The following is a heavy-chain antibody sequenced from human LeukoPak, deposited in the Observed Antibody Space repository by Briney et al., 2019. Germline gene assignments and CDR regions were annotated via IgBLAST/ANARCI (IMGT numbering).Heavy chain of an antibody. CDR3: ARPRGYSGYDLRAFDI. CDR1: GGSFSGYY. Sequence: SETLSLTCAVYGGSFSGYYWSWIRQPPGKGLEWIGEINHSGSTNYNPSLKSRVTISVDTSKNQFSLKLSSVTAADTAVYYCARPRGYSGYDLRAFDIWAKGQWSPSLQ. J-gene: IGHJ3*02. CDR2: INHSGST. D-gene: IGHD5-12*01. V-gene: IGHV4-34*01.